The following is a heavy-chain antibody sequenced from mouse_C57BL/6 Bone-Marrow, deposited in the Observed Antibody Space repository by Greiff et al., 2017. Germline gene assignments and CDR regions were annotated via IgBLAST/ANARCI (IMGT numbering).Heavy chain of an antibody. D-gene: IGHD1-1*01. CDR1: GFSFNTYA. Sequence: EVKLMESGGGLVQPKGSLKLSCAASGFSFNTYAMNWVRQAPGKGLEWVARIRSKSNNYATYYADSVKDRFTISRDDSESMLYLQMNNLKTEDTAMYYCVRHDYYYGSSPYAMDYWGQGTSVTVSS. J-gene: IGHJ4*01. CDR3: VRHDYYYGSSPYAMDY. CDR2: IRSKSNNYAT. V-gene: IGHV10-1*01.